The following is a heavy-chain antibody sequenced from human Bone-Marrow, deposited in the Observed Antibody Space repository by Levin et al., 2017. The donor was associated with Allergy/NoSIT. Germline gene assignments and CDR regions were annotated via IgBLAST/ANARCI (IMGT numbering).Heavy chain of an antibody. CDR1: EFNFRNYA. Sequence: LSLTCAGSEFNFRNYAMHWVRQAPGKGLEWVAVTSFDGRNKYYADSVKGRFTIFRDNSKNTLYVQMNSLRVEDTAVYYCARVIGSSWYPYYFYGMDVWGQGTAVTVSS. D-gene: IGHD6-13*01. J-gene: IGHJ6*02. CDR3: ARVIGSSWYPYYFYGMDV. CDR2: TSFDGRNK. V-gene: IGHV3-30*04.